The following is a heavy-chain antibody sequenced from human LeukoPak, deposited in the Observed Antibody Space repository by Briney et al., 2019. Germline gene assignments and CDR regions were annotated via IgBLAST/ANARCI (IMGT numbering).Heavy chain of an antibody. V-gene: IGHV4-61*02. J-gene: IGHJ3*02. Sequence: SETLSLTCTVSGGSISSSSYYWGWIRQPPGKGLEWIGRIYTSGSTNYNPSLKSRVTISVDTSKNQFSLKLSSVTAADTAVYYCARDRQSGIAAAGTTLFDAFDIWGQGTMVTVSS. CDR2: IYTSGST. CDR3: ARDRQSGIAAAGTTLFDAFDI. D-gene: IGHD6-13*01. CDR1: GGSISSSSYY.